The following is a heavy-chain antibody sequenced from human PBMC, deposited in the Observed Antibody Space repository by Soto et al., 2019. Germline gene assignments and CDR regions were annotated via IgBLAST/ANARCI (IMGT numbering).Heavy chain of an antibody. D-gene: IGHD2-15*01. J-gene: IGHJ4*01. V-gene: IGHV1-69*04. CDR1: GGTFSSYT. CDR3: ARDRFGYCSGGSCYYFDY. Sequence: PGKVSCKASGGTFSSYTISWVRQAPGQGLEWMGRIIPILGIANYAQKFQGRVTITADKSTSTAYMELSSLRSEDTAVYYCARDRFGYCSGGSCYYFDYWG. CDR2: IIPILGIA.